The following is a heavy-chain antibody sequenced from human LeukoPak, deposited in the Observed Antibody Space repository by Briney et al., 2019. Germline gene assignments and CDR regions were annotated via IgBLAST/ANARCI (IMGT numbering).Heavy chain of an antibody. Sequence: SETLSLTCTVSGGSIGSYYWSWIRQPPGKGLEWIGYIYYSGSTNYNPSLKSRVTISVDTSKNQFSLKLSSVTAADTAVYYCARDSNGDYVDAFDIWGQGTMVTVSS. V-gene: IGHV4-59*01. J-gene: IGHJ3*02. CDR1: GGSIGSYY. CDR3: ARDSNGDYVDAFDI. D-gene: IGHD4-17*01. CDR2: IYYSGST.